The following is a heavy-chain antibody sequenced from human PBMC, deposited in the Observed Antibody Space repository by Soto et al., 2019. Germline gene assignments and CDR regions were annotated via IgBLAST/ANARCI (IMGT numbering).Heavy chain of an antibody. Sequence: ASVKVSCKASGGTFSSYAISWVRQAPGQGLEWMGGIIPIFGTANYAQKFQGRVTITADESTSTAYMELSSLRSEDTAVYYCASSSGWHTEYHTKTQSHYYYYGMDVWGQGTTVTVSS. J-gene: IGHJ6*02. D-gene: IGHD6-19*01. CDR3: ASSSGWHTEYHTKTQSHYYYYGMDV. CDR1: GGTFSSYA. CDR2: IIPIFGTA. V-gene: IGHV1-69*13.